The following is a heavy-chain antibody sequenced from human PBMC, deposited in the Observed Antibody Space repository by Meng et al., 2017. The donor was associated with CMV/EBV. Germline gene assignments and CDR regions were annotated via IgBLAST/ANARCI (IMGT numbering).Heavy chain of an antibody. D-gene: IGHD3-16*01. V-gene: IGHV3-7*01. CDR1: GFTFSSYW. Sequence: GESLKISCAASGFTFSSYWMSWVRQAPGKGLEWVANIKQDGSEKYYVDSVKGRFTISRDNAKNSLYPQMNSLRAEDTAVYYCARDIMYLDYWGQGTLVTVSS. CDR3: ARDIMYLDY. J-gene: IGHJ4*02. CDR2: IKQDGSEK.